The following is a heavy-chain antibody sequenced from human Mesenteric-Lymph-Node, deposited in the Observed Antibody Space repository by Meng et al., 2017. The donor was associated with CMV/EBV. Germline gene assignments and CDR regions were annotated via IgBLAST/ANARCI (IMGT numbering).Heavy chain of an antibody. J-gene: IGHJ6*02. CDR2: IIPILGIA. CDR1: GGTFNSYA. V-gene: IGHV1-69*10. Sequence: SVKVSCKASGGTFNSYAISWVRQAPGQGLEWMGGIIPILGIANYAQKFQGRVTITADKSTSTAYMELSSLRSEDTAVYYCARNGDLGVVYGMDVWGQGTTVTVSS. CDR3: ARNGDLGVVYGMDV. D-gene: IGHD2-15*01.